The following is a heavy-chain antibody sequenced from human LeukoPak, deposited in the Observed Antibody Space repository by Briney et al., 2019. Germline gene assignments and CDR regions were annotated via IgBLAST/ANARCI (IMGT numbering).Heavy chain of an antibody. V-gene: IGHV4-39*01. CDR2: IYYSGST. Sequence: PSETLSLTCTVSGGSISSSSYCWGWIRPPPGKGLEWIGSIYYSGSTYNNPSLKRRVTISVDTYKNQFALKLSSVRAADTAVYYCARRLAGTEDYWGQGTLVSVSS. J-gene: IGHJ4*02. D-gene: IGHD6-13*01. CDR1: GGSISSSSYC. CDR3: ARRLAGTEDY.